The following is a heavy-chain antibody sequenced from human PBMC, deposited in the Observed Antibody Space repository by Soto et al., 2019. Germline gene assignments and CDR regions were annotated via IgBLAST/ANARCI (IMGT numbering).Heavy chain of an antibody. CDR1: GFPLSTSGVG. J-gene: IGHJ4*02. V-gene: IGHV2-5*01. CDR2: IYWNDDK. D-gene: IGHD4-17*01. Sequence: SGPPLVNPTQTLTLTCTFSGFPLSTSGVGVGWIRQPPGKALEWLALIYWNDDKRYSPSLKSRLTITKDNSKNQVGLTMTNMDPVDTSTYYCAQSLLDYGGNLFDNWGQGTLVPVSS. CDR3: AQSLLDYGGNLFDN.